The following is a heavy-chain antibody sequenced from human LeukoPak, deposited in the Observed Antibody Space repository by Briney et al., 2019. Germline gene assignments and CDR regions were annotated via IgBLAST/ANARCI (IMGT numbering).Heavy chain of an antibody. CDR2: ILGSDGST. Sequence: GGSLRLSCAASGFRFGSYSMSWVRQTPERGLEWVAGILGSDGSTYYADSVKGRFTISRDTSKNTLYLQMNSLRAEDTAVYFCAPRPPPNRIYSPWDYWGQGALVTVPS. D-gene: IGHD2/OR15-2a*01. J-gene: IGHJ4*02. V-gene: IGHV3-23*01. CDR3: APRPPPNRIYSPWDY. CDR1: GFRFGSYS.